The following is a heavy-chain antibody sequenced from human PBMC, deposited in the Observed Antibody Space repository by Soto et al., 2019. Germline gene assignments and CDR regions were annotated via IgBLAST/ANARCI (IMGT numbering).Heavy chain of an antibody. CDR3: AREGGAIDY. CDR1: GYTFPSYG. D-gene: IGHD2-2*02. J-gene: IGHJ4*02. CDR2: ISANNDDR. Sequence: QVHLVQSGAEVKKPGASVKVSCKASGYTFPSYGVTWVRQAPGQGLEWMGWISANNDDRKYAQKFQGRVSMTADTSTSTAYMDLRSLRSDDTAVYYCAREGGAIDYWGQGTLVTVSS. V-gene: IGHV1-18*01.